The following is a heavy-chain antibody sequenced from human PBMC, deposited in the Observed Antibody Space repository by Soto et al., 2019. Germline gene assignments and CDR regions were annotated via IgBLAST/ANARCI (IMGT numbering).Heavy chain of an antibody. J-gene: IGHJ4*02. Sequence: EVQLLESGGGLVQPGGSLRLSCAASGFTFSNYWMHWVRQAPGKGLVWVSRIKSGGSSISYAESVKGRFTISRDNARNTLYLKMNSLRADDTAVYYCARGRFSGSGSDIQGHYWGQGNRVTVS. V-gene: IGHV3-74*01. CDR2: IKSGGSSI. CDR3: ARGRFSGSGSDIQGHY. CDR1: GFTFSNYW. D-gene: IGHD3-10*01.